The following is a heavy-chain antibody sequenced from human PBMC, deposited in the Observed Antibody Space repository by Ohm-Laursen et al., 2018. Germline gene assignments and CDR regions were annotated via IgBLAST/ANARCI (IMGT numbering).Heavy chain of an antibody. CDR3: ARCITGTTCFDY. CDR1: GGSISSYY. J-gene: IGHJ4*02. V-gene: IGHV4-59*13. CDR2: IYYSGST. Sequence: GTLSLTCTVSGGSISSYYWSWIRQPPGKGLEWIGYIYYSGSTNYNPSLKSRVTISVDTSKNQFSLKLSSVTAADTAVYYCARCITGTTCFDYWGQGTLVTVSS. D-gene: IGHD1-20*01.